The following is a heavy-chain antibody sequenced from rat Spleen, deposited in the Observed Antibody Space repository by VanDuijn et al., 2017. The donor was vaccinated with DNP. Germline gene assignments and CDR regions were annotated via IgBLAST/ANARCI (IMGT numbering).Heavy chain of an antibody. Sequence: EVQLVESGGGFVQPGRSLKLSCAASGFTFSNYYMAWVRQAPTKGLELVAYISSGGGTTYYRDPVKGRFTISRDNAKNTLYLQMDSLRSEDTATYYCARSWGDDGYPPFAYWGQGTLVTVSS. D-gene: IGHD1-12*03. CDR2: ISSGGGTT. J-gene: IGHJ3*01. CDR3: ARSWGDDGYPPFAY. CDR1: GFTFSNYY. V-gene: IGHV5-27*01.